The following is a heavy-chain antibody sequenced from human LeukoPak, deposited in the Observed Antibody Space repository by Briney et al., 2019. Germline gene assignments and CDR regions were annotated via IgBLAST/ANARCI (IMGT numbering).Heavy chain of an antibody. CDR2: ISDSGATT. CDR1: GFTFTNYA. CDR3: AKGDWSTRCTFFDY. V-gene: IGHV3-23*01. J-gene: IGHJ4*02. Sequence: GGSLRLSCAASGFTFTNYAMNWVRQAPGKELEWVSGISDSGATTYFADSVKGRFTISRDNSKNTLYLQMNGLRAEDTAIYYCAKGDWSTRCTFFDYWGQGTLVTVSS. D-gene: IGHD2-21*02.